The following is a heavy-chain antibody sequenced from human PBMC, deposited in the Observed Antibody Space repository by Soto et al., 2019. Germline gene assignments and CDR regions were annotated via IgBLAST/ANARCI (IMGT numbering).Heavy chain of an antibody. CDR1: RASIYTYS. J-gene: IGHJ4*02. CDR3: ATIVGANDY. CDR2: IYSSGSA. Sequence: SETLSLTCTVSRASIYTYSWTWIRQPAGKGLQWIGHIYSSGSANYSPSLKSRVSMSVDSSKNQISLKLSYVNAADTAVYYCATIVGANDYWGQGTLVTVSS. D-gene: IGHD1-26*01. V-gene: IGHV4-4*07.